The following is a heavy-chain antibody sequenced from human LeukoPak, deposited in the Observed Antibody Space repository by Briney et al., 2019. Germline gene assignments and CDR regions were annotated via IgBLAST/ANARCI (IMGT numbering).Heavy chain of an antibody. Sequence: GASVKVSCKASGGTFSSYAISWVRQAPGQGLEWMGWISAYNGNTNYAQKLQGRVTMTTDTSTSTAYMELRSLRSDDTAVYYCARGGNDYGDYDLWYWGQGTLVTVSS. CDR1: GGTFSSYA. D-gene: IGHD4-17*01. V-gene: IGHV1-18*01. CDR3: ARGGNDYGDYDLWY. J-gene: IGHJ4*02. CDR2: ISAYNGNT.